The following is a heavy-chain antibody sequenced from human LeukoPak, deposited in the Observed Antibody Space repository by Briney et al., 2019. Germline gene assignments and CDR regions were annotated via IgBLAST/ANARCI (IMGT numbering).Heavy chain of an antibody. CDR1: GGSISSSSYY. Sequence: SETLSLTCTVSGGSISSSSYYWGWIRQAPGKGLEWIGSIYYSGSTYYNPSLKRRVIICVDTSKNQFSLKLSFVTAEDPAFYYCARGWELLLGPGALEIWGQGTMVTVSS. V-gene: IGHV4-39*01. CDR2: IYYSGST. D-gene: IGHD1-26*01. CDR3: ARGWELLLGPGALEI. J-gene: IGHJ3*02.